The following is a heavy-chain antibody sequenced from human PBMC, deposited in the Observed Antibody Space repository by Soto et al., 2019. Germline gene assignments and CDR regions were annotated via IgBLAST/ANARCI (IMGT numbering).Heavy chain of an antibody. J-gene: IGHJ5*02. V-gene: IGHV4-59*02. CDR1: GASVCDGY. D-gene: IGHD3-22*01. CDR2: MYFGGSF. CDR3: ARSYYDSTGFAVDP. Sequence: PSETLSLTCTVSGASVCDGYWSWIRQPPGKGLEWIGFMYFGGSFNYNPSLTSRVTLSVETSKNQFSMRVTSVTAADTAVYYCARSYYDSTGFAVDPWGQGTLVTVSS.